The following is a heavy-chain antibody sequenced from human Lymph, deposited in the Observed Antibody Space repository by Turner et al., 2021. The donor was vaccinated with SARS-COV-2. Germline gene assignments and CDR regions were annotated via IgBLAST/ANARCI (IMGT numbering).Heavy chain of an antibody. V-gene: IGHV1-2*02. CDR1: GYTFTGYY. D-gene: IGHD3-22*01. J-gene: IGHJ3*01. CDR2: INPDSGGT. CDR3: ARGGLYYYDSSAHYGDAFDF. Sequence: QVQLVQSGAAVKEPGASVKVSCKASGYTFTGYYMHWVRQAPGQGLEWMGWINPDSGGTNYAQNFQDRDTMTRDTSISTAYMELSRLRSDDTAVYYCARGGLYYYDSSAHYGDAFDFWGQGTMVTVSS.